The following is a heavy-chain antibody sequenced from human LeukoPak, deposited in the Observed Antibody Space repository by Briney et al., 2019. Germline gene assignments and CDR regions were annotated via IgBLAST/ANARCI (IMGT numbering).Heavy chain of an antibody. CDR3: AREASREQLVPFDY. CDR1: GYTFTGYY. J-gene: IGHJ4*02. CDR2: INPNSGGT. V-gene: IGHV1-2*02. Sequence: ASVKVSCKASGYTFTGYYIHWVRQAPGQGLEWMGWINPNSGGTNYAQKFQNRVTMTTDTSTSTAYMELRSLRSDDTAVYYCAREASREQLVPFDYWGQGTLVTVSS. D-gene: IGHD6-6*01.